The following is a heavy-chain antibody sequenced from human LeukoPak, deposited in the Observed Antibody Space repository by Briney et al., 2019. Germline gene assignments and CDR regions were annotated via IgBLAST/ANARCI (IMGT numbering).Heavy chain of an antibody. CDR1: GASISNFY. Sequence: SETLSLTCTVSGASISNFYWTWIRQPPGKGLEWIGCTDSSGNANYNPSLKSRVTISADTSKNQFSLRLTSVTAADTAMYYCARDLSRSSGSGRWFNPWRQATLVTVSS. D-gene: IGHD3-10*01. J-gene: IGHJ5*01. CDR2: TDSSGNA. V-gene: IGHV4-59*01. CDR3: ARDLSRSSGSGRWFNP.